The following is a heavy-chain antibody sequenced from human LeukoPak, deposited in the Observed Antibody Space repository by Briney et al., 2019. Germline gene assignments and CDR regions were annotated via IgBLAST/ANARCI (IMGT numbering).Heavy chain of an antibody. V-gene: IGHV6-1*01. CDR1: GDSVSSKNCA. CDR2: TYYRSKWYT. Sequence: SQTLSLTCVVSGDSVSSKNCAWNWIRQSPSRGLEWLGRTYYRSKWYTDYAESMEGRMTISQDTSKNQYSLHLNSVTPDDTAVYYCARDFGTTGWHTFDYWGQGTLVTVSS. J-gene: IGHJ4*02. CDR3: ARDFGTTGWHTFDY. D-gene: IGHD6-19*01.